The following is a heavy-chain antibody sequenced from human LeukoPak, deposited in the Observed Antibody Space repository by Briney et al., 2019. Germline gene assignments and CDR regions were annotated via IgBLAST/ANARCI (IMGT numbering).Heavy chain of an antibody. CDR2: INSDGVST. J-gene: IGHJ3*02. V-gene: IGHV3-64*02. CDR3: ARGPQPYDDSGSRAFDI. D-gene: IGHD4-17*01. Sequence: GGSLRLSCAASGFTFSSYPMYWVRQAPGKGLEYVSAINSDGVSTYYADSVKGRFTISRDNSKNTLYLQMGSLRAEDMAVYYCARGPQPYDDSGSRAFDIWGQGAMVTVSS. CDR1: GFTFSSYP.